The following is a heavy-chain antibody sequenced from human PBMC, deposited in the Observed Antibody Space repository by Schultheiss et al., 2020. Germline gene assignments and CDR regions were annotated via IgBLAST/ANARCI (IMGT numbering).Heavy chain of an antibody. CDR3: ARQDYGVFDY. CDR2: IYYSGST. Sequence: SETLSLTCTVSGGSISSYYWSWIRQPPGKGLEWIGYIYYSGSTNYNPSLSSRATISVDTSKNQFSLKLSSVTAADTAVYYCARQDYGVFDYWGQGTMVTVSS. V-gene: IGHV4-59*08. J-gene: IGHJ4*02. D-gene: IGHD4-17*01. CDR1: GGSISSYY.